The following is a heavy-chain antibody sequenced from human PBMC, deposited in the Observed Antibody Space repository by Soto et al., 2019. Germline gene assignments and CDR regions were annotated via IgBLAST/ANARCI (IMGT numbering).Heavy chain of an antibody. Sequence: SVKVSCKASGYTFTSYGISWVRQAPGQGLEWMGWISAYNGNTNYAQKLQGRVTMTTDTSTSTAYMELRSLRSNDTAVYYCARELVYYYDSSGWACGYWGQGTLVTV. D-gene: IGHD3-22*01. J-gene: IGHJ4*02. V-gene: IGHV1-18*01. CDR1: GYTFTSYG. CDR3: ARELVYYYDSSGWACGY. CDR2: ISAYNGNT.